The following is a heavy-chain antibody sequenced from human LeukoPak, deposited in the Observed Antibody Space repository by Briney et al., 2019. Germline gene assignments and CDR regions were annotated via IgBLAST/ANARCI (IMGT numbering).Heavy chain of an antibody. Sequence: SETLSLTCTVSGGSISSSSYYWGWIRQPPGKGLEWIGSIYYSGSTYYNPSLKSRVTISVDTSKNQFSLKLSSVTAADTAVYYCARQTAQYYDFWSGYYYWGQGTLVTVSS. CDR2: IYYSGST. V-gene: IGHV4-39*01. D-gene: IGHD3-3*01. CDR3: ARQTAQYYDFWSGYYY. J-gene: IGHJ4*02. CDR1: GGSISSSSYY.